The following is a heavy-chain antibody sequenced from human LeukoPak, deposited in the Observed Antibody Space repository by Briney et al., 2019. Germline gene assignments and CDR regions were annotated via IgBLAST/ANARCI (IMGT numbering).Heavy chain of an antibody. CDR2: ISSTSSYI. Sequence: GGSLRLSCEGSGFTFSSYTMIWVRQAPGKGLEWLTSISSTSSYIYYADSVKGRFTISRDNSKNTLYLQMNSLRADDTAVYYCPRVTSEASFDYWGQGTLVIVSS. V-gene: IGHV3-21*01. CDR3: PRVTSEASFDY. J-gene: IGHJ4*02. CDR1: GFTFSSYT.